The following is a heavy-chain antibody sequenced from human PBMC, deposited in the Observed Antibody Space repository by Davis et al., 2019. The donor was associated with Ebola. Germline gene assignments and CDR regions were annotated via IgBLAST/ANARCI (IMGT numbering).Heavy chain of an antibody. D-gene: IGHD3-22*01. V-gene: IGHV4-34*01. CDR2: IYYSGST. CDR1: GGSFSGYY. CDR3: ARRRKIVYDIWFDP. J-gene: IGHJ5*02. Sequence: MPSETLSLTCAVYGGSFSGYYWSWIRQPPGKGLEWIGNIYYSGSTYYNPSLKSRVTMSVDTSKNQFSLRLSSVTAADTAVYYCARRRKIVYDIWFDPWGQGTLVSISS.